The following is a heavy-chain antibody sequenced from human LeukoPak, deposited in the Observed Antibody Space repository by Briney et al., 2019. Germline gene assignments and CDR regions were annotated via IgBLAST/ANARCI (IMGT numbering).Heavy chain of an antibody. CDR1: GDSISTSSYY. Sequence: SETLSLTCSVSGDSISTSSYYWGWIRQPPGKGLEWIGTIYYSGSTYYNPSLTSRVTISVDTSKNQFSLKLSSVTAADTAVYYCARLTHYYDSSGYLSRIGGYFDLWGRGTLVTVSS. J-gene: IGHJ2*01. D-gene: IGHD3-22*01. CDR3: ARLTHYYDSSGYLSRIGGYFDL. V-gene: IGHV4-39*01. CDR2: IYYSGST.